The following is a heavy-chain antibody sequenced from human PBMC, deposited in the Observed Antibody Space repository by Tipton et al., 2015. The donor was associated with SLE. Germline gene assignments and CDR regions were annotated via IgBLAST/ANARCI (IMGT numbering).Heavy chain of an antibody. CDR2: IYYSGST. CDR3: ARESSWDPLFDY. CDR1: GGSISSYY. D-gene: IGHD6-13*01. V-gene: IGHV4-59*01. Sequence: SLRLTCTVSGGSISSYYWSWIRQPPGKGLEWIGYIYYSGSTNYNPSLKSRVTISVDTSKNQFSLKLSSVTAADTAVYYCARESSWDPLFDYWGQGTLVTVSS. J-gene: IGHJ4*02.